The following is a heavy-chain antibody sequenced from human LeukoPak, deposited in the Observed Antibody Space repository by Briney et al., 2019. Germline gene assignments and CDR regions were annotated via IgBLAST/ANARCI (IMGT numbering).Heavy chain of an antibody. CDR3: AKERYYYDSSGYFDY. J-gene: IGHJ4*02. CDR2: ILYDGGNK. D-gene: IGHD3-22*01. CDR1: GFTFDDYG. Sequence: AGGSLRLSCAASGFTFDDYGMSWVRQAPGKGLEWVAIILYDGGNKYYADSVKGRFTLSRDNSKNTLYLQMNSLRAEDTAVYYCAKERYYYDSSGYFDYWGQGTLVTVSS. V-gene: IGHV3-30*18.